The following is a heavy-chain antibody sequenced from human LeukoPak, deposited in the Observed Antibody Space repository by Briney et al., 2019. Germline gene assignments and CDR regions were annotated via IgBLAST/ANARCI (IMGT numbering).Heavy chain of an antibody. J-gene: IGHJ4*02. CDR3: AKAPPGVEYQLLVDYFHY. CDR2: ISGSGGST. Sequence: GGSLRLSCAASGFTFSSYAMSWVRQAPGKGLEWVSAISGSGGSTYYADSVKGRFTISRDNSKNTLYLQMNSLRAEDTAVYYCAKAPPGVEYQLLVDYFHYWGQGTLVTVSS. D-gene: IGHD2-2*01. V-gene: IGHV3-23*01. CDR1: GFTFSSYA.